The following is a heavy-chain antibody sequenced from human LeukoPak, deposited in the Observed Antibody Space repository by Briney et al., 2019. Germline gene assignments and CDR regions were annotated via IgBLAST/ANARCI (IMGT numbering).Heavy chain of an antibody. CDR1: GGSFSGYY. CDR3: ARHLEPGIAHN. CDR2: INHSGST. D-gene: IGHD6-13*01. Sequence: PSETLSLTCAVYGGSFSGYYWSWIRQPPGKGLEWIGEINHSGSTNYNPSLKSRVTISVDTSKNQFSLKLSSVTAADTAVYYCARHLEPGIAHNWGQGTLVTVSS. J-gene: IGHJ4*02. V-gene: IGHV4-34*01.